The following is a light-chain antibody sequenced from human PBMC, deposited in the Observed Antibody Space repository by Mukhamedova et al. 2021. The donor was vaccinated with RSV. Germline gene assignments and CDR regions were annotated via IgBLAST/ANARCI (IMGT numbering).Light chain of an antibody. V-gene: IGKV1-12*01. CDR3: QQANSFPQGLA. CDR2: AAS. Sequence: WYQRRVHGEAPKLLIYAASTLKSGVPSRFSGSGSGTDFTLTISSLQPEDFATYYCQQANSFPQGLAFGPGTKVDIK. J-gene: IGKJ3*01.